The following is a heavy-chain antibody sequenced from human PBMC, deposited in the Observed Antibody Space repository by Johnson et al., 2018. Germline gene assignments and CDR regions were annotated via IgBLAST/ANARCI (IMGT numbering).Heavy chain of an antibody. CDR2: IYYSGNT. D-gene: IGHD4-23*01. CDR1: GGSISSYY. J-gene: IGHJ6*02. Sequence: QVQLVESGPGLVKPSETLSLTCTVSGGSISSYYWSWIRQPPGKGLEWIGYIYYSGNTNYNPSLKSRVTISVDTSKNQFSLKLSSVTAADTAVYYCARHEKRDYGGSYYYYYGMEVGGQGTTVTVSS. CDR3: ARHEKRDYGGSYYYYYGMEV. V-gene: IGHV4-59*01.